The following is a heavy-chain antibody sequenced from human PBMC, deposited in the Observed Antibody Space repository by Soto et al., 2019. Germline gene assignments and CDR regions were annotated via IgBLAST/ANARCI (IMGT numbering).Heavy chain of an antibody. J-gene: IGHJ3*02. D-gene: IGHD2-15*01. Sequence: PLETLSLTCAVSGGSISSGGYSWSWIRQPPGKGLEWIGYIYHSGSTYYNPSLKSRVTISVDRSKNQFSLKLSSVTAADTAMYYCAAELYSGGRCCSFDIWGQGTMVTVSS. CDR1: GGSISSGGYS. CDR3: AAELYSGGRCCSFDI. CDR2: IYHSGST. V-gene: IGHV4-30-2*01.